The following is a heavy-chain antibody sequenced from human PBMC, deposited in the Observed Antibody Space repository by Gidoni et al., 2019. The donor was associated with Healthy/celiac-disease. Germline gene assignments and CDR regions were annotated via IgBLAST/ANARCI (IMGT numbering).Heavy chain of an antibody. V-gene: IGHV1-69*06. CDR3: ARRKGEAGFGESIYYYGMDV. J-gene: IGHJ6*02. D-gene: IGHD3-10*01. Sequence: QVQLVQSGAEVKKPGSSVKVSCKASGGTFSSYAISWVRQAPGQGLEWMGGIIPIFGTANYAQKFQGRVTITADKSTSTAYMELSSLRSEDTAVYYCARRKGEAGFGESIYYYGMDVWGQGTTVTVSS. CDR2: IIPIFGTA. CDR1: GGTFSSYA.